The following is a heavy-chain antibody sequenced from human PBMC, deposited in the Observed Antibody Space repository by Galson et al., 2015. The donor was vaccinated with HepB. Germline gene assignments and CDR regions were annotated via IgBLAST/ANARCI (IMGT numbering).Heavy chain of an antibody. J-gene: IGHJ4*02. Sequence: SLRLSCATSGFTFNTYTMHWARQAPGKGLEWLATISSLGDIEYYADSVKGRFTNSRDNAKNILYLQVNSLRTDDTALYYCARDAMGRGSGKFSAFDYWGQGTLITVSS. CDR1: GFTFNTYT. D-gene: IGHD1-26*01. V-gene: IGHV3-30-3*01. CDR3: ARDAMGRGSGKFSAFDY. CDR2: ISSLGDIE.